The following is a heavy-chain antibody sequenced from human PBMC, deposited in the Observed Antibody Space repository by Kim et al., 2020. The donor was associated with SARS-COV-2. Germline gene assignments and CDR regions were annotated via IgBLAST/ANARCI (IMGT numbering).Heavy chain of an antibody. V-gene: IGHV3-11*06. Sequence: GGSLRLSCAASGFTFSDYYMSWIRQAPGKGLEWVSYISSSSSYTNYADSVKGRFTISRDNAKNSLYLQMNSLRAEDTAVYYCARARSLYYFDYWGQGTLVTVSS. CDR3: ARARSLYYFDY. CDR1: GFTFSDYY. J-gene: IGHJ4*02. D-gene: IGHD1-26*01. CDR2: ISSSSSYT.